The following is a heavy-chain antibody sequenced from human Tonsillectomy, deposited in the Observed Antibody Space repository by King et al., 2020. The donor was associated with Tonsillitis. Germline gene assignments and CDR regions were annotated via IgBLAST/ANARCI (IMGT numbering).Heavy chain of an antibody. CDR3: ARQGKNYGDYVGYFDY. Sequence: VQLVESGGGVVQPGRSLRLSCAASGFTFSSYAMHWVRQAPGKGLEGVAVISYDGRNKYYADSVKGRFTSSRDNSKNTLYLQMNSLRAEDTTVYYCARQGKNYGDYVGYFDYWGQGTLVTVSS. CDR1: GFTFSSYA. CDR2: ISYDGRNK. J-gene: IGHJ4*02. D-gene: IGHD4-17*01. V-gene: IGHV3-30*04.